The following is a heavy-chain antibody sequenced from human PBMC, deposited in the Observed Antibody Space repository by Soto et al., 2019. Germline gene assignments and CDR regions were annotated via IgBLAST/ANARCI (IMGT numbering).Heavy chain of an antibody. D-gene: IGHD2-8*01. CDR2: IFYAGDT. J-gene: IGHJ5*02. V-gene: IGHV4-31*03. CDR3: AREGVYRTWFEP. CDR1: EESIATGAFY. Sequence: VQLEESGPGLLKPSQTLSLTCTVSEESIATGAFYWSWIRLQSGKGPEWIGSIFYAGDTYYNPSLKSRVEISLDGSQNQFSLNLRSVTAADTAVYYCAREGVYRTWFEPWGPGTLVTVSS.